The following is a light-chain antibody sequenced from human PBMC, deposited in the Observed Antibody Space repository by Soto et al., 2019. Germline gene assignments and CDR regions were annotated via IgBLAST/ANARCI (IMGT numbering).Light chain of an antibody. Sequence: QSALAQPRSVSGSPGQLLTISCTGTSSDVDDYRYVSWYQQYPGKAPKLAIYDGNKRPSGVPDRFSGSNSGNTASLTISGLQAEDEADYYCCSYVTTPEIFGTGTKVTVL. CDR3: CSYVTTPEI. CDR1: SSDVDDYRY. V-gene: IGLV2-11*01. CDR2: DGN. J-gene: IGLJ1*01.